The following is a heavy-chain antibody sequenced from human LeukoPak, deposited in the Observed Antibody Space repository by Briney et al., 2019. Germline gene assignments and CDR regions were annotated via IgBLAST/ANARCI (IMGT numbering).Heavy chain of an antibody. Sequence: GGSLRLYCAASGFTFSNYAMSWVRQAPGKGLEWISGITGGRSTYYADSVKGRFTISRDNSKNTMSLEMNSLRVEDTAVYYCARSSSGWYKGLDFWGQGTLVTVSS. V-gene: IGHV3-23*01. D-gene: IGHD6-19*01. CDR2: ITGGRST. CDR1: GFTFSNYA. CDR3: ARSSSGWYKGLDF. J-gene: IGHJ4*02.